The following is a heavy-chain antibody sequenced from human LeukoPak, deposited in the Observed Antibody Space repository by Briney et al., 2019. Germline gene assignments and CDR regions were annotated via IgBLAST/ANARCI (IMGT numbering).Heavy chain of an antibody. CDR1: GFTFSSYA. D-gene: IGHD3-10*01. J-gene: IGHJ4*02. CDR2: ISGSGGST. Sequence: AGGSLRLSCAASGFTFSSYAMSWVRQAPGKGLECVSAISGSGGSTYYADSVKGRFTISRDNSKNTLYLQMNSLRAEDTAVYYCAKGPSYYYGSGSYCDYWGQGTLVTVSS. CDR3: AKGPSYYYGSGSYCDY. V-gene: IGHV3-23*01.